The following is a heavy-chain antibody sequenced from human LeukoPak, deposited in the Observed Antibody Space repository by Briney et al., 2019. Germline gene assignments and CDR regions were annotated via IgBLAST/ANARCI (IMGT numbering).Heavy chain of an antibody. CDR3: AKGGHCSSTSCYGVDP. Sequence: GGSLRLSCAASGFTFSNYGMSWVRQAPGKGLEWVSAISGSGGSTYYADSVKGRFTISRDNSKNTLYLQMNSLRAEDTAVYYCAKGGHCSSTSCYGVDPWGQGTLVTVSS. J-gene: IGHJ5*02. D-gene: IGHD2-2*01. CDR2: ISGSGGST. V-gene: IGHV3-23*01. CDR1: GFTFSNYG.